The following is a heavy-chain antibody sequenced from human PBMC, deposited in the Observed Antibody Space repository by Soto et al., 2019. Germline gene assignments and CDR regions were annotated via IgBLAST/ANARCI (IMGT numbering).Heavy chain of an antibody. CDR1: GGTFSSYA. V-gene: IGHV1-69*01. Sequence: QMQLVQCGAEVKKPGSSVKVSCKASGGTFSSYAISWVRQAPGQGLEWMGGIIPIFGTANYAQKFQGRVTITADESTSTAYMELSSLRSEDTAVYYCARDPRRTAMVIPYFDYWGQGTLVTVSS. CDR2: IIPIFGTA. D-gene: IGHD5-18*01. CDR3: ARDPRRTAMVIPYFDY. J-gene: IGHJ4*02.